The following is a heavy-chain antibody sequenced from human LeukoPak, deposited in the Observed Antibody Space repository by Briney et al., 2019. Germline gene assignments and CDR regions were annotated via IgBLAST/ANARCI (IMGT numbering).Heavy chain of an antibody. CDR3: ARDGVYYYDSSGYYYGPY. J-gene: IGHJ4*02. V-gene: IGHV3-21*01. CDR1: GFTFSSYS. CDR2: ISSSSSYI. D-gene: IGHD3-22*01. Sequence: GGSLRLSCAASGFTFSSYSMNWVRQAPGKGLEWASSISSSSSYIYYADSVKGRFTISRDNAKNSLYLQTNSLRAEDTAVYYCARDGVYYYDSSGYYYGPYWGQGTLVTVSS.